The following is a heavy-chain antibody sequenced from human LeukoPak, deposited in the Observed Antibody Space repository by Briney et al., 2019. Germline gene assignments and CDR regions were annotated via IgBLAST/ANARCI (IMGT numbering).Heavy chain of an antibody. J-gene: IGHJ4*02. CDR2: ISDTGRLS. D-gene: IGHD4-17*01. V-gene: IGHV3-23*01. Sequence: PAGGSLRLSCAASGFTFSSSAMSWVRQAPGKGLEWVAAISDTGRLSYCADSVNGRFTISRDNSKNTLFLQMNSLRAEDTAVYYCARRGESASYGDYRFDYWGQGTLVTVSS. CDR3: ARRGESASYGDYRFDY. CDR1: GFTFSSSA.